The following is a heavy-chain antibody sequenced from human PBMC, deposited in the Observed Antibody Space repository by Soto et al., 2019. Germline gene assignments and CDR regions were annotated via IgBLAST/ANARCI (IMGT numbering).Heavy chain of an antibody. V-gene: IGHV4-31*03. CDR3: ARGRTYYYDSSGYYTYYFDY. Sequence: SETLSLTCTVSGGSISSGGYYWSWIRQHPGKGLEWIGYIYYSGSTNYNPSLKSRVTISVDTSKNQFSLKLSSVTAADTAVYYCARGRTYYYDSSGYYTYYFDYWGQGTLVTVSS. D-gene: IGHD3-22*01. CDR2: IYYSGST. CDR1: GGSISSGGYY. J-gene: IGHJ4*02.